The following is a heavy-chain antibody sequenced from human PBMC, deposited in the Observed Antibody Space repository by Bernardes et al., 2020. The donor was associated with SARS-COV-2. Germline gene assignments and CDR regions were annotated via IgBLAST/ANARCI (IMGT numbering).Heavy chain of an antibody. J-gene: IGHJ6*02. V-gene: IGHV1-8*01. CDR3: ARHPTVLTDDSFYYSGLDV. D-gene: IGHD4-17*01. CDR2: VNPTSGTT. Sequence: ASVKVSCKASGYTFTTYDINWVRQAPGQGLEWMGWVNPTSGTTAYAQKFKGRVTLTRNTLTNTAYLELNSLRSDDTAVYYCARHPTVLTDDSFYYSGLDVWGQGTTVTVSS. CDR1: GYTFTTYD.